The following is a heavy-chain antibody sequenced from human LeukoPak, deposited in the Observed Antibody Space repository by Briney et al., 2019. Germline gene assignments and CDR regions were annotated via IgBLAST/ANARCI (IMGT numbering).Heavy chain of an antibody. J-gene: IGHJ3*02. CDR2: IYYSGST. V-gene: IGHV4-39*01. Sequence: SETLSLTCTVSGGSISSSSYYWGWIRQPPGKGLEWIGSIYYSGSTYYNPSLKSRVTISVDTSKNQFSLKLSSVTAADTAVYYCARHAFEVGAFDIWGQGTMVTVSS. CDR1: GGSISSSSYY. CDR3: ARHAFEVGAFDI. D-gene: IGHD3-9*01.